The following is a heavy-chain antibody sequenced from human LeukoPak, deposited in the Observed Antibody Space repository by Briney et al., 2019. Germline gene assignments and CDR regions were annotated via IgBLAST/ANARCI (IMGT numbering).Heavy chain of an antibody. CDR3: ATLYYYDSSGPWDSDASDM. D-gene: IGHD3-22*01. CDR2: INHSGST. J-gene: IGHJ3*02. V-gene: IGHV4-34*08. Sequence: SETLSFTCAGYGGTFCGYYWSWMRQPPGKGLEWIGEINHSGSTNYNPSLKSRVTISVDTSKNQFSLKLSSVTAADTAVYYCATLYYYDSSGPWDSDASDMWSQGTMVTVSS. CDR1: GGTFCGYY.